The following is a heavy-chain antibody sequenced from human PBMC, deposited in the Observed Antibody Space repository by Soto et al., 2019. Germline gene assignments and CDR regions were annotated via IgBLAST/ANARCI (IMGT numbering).Heavy chain of an antibody. CDR2: ISGSGGST. V-gene: IGHV3-23*01. CDR1: GFTFSSYA. Sequence: EVQLLESGGGLVQPGGSLRLSCAASGFTFSSYAMSWVRQAPGKGLEWVSAISGSGGSTYYADSVKGRFTISRDNSKNTLYLQMNSLRAEDTAVYYCASDYDFWSGYLPYYYYYYGMDVWGQGTTVTVSS. J-gene: IGHJ6*02. CDR3: ASDYDFWSGYLPYYYYYYGMDV. D-gene: IGHD3-3*01.